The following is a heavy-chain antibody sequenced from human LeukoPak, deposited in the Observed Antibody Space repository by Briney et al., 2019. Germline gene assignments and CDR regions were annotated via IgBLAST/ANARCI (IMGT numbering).Heavy chain of an antibody. V-gene: IGHV1-46*01. Sequence: ASVKVSCKASGYTFTGYYMHWVRQAPGQRLEWMGIIKPSGGDTSYAQTFQGRVFMTRDTSISTAYMELSRLTSDDTAVFYCARAGLWDHSDSSGYHNGAFDIWGQGTMVTVSS. CDR1: GYTFTGYY. CDR3: ARAGLWDHSDSSGYHNGAFDI. CDR2: IKPSGGDT. D-gene: IGHD3-22*01. J-gene: IGHJ3*02.